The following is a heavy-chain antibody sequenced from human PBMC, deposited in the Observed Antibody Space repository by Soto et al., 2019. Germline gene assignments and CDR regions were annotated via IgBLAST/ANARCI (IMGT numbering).Heavy chain of an antibody. CDR3: ARDLLSSSWFPGYGMDV. Sequence: GGSLRLSCAASGFTFSSYSMNWVRQAPGKGLEWVSYISSSSSTIYYADSVKGRFTNSRDNAKNTLYLQMNCLRVEDMAVYYFARDLLSSSWFPGYGMDVWGQGTTVTVSS. D-gene: IGHD6-13*01. CDR1: GFTFSSYS. CDR2: ISSSSSTI. J-gene: IGHJ6*02. V-gene: IGHV3-48*01.